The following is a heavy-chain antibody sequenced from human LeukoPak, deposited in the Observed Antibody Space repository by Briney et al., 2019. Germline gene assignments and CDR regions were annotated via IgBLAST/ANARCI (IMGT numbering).Heavy chain of an antibody. V-gene: IGHV4-61*01. CDR2: IYYSRST. CDR1: GGSVSSGNYY. J-gene: IGHJ2*01. CDR3: ARDDYGDYAGNWYFDL. Sequence: SETLSLTCTVSGGSVSSGNYYWSWIRQPPGKELEWIGYIYYSRSTNYNPSLESRVTISVDTSKNQFSLKVSSVTAADTAVYYCARDDYGDYAGNWYFDLWGRGTLVTVSS. D-gene: IGHD4-17*01.